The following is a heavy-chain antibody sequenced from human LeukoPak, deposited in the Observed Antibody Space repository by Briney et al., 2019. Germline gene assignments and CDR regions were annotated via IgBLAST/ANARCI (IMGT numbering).Heavy chain of an antibody. Sequence: SETLSLTCTVSGGSISSYYWSWIRQPAGKGLEWIGRIYSSGSTNYNPSLKSRVTMSVDTSKNQFSLKLSSVTAADTAVYYCARASEELSPPRAYYMDVWGKGTTVTISS. J-gene: IGHJ6*03. D-gene: IGHD1-26*01. V-gene: IGHV4-4*07. CDR1: GGSISSYY. CDR2: IYSSGST. CDR3: ARASEELSPPRAYYMDV.